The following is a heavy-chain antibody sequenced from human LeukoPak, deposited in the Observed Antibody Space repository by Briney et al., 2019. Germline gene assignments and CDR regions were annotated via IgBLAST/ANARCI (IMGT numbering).Heavy chain of an antibody. J-gene: IGHJ4*02. D-gene: IGHD4-23*01. CDR1: GGSFSGYY. V-gene: IGHV4-4*07. CDR3: ARERLYGGNSRFDY. CDR2: IYTSGST. Sequence: SETLSLTCAVYGGSFSGYYWSWIRQPAGKGLEWIGRIYTSGSTNYNPSLKSRVTISVDTSKNQFSLKLSSVTAADTAVYYCARERLYGGNSRFDYWGQGTLVTVSS.